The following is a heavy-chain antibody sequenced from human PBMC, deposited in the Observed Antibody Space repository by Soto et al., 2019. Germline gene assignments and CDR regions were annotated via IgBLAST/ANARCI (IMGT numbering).Heavy chain of an antibody. CDR1: VGSISRSSYV. CDR2: MDYRGST. V-gene: IGHV4-39*01. Sequence: SEPLSLLCAVSVGSISRSSYVWSWIRQPPGKGLEWIASMDYRGSTYYNPSLKSRATISIDTSKNQLSLKLTSMAAADTAVYYCSRRAPEGFDPWGQGTLVTGFS. J-gene: IGHJ5*02. CDR3: SRRAPEGFDP.